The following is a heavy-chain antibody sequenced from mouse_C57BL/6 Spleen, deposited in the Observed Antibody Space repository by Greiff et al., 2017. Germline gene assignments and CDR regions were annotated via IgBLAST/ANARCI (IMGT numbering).Heavy chain of an antibody. J-gene: IGHJ4*01. Sequence: EVKLVESGGGLVKPGGSLKLSCAASGFTFSDYGMHWVRQAPEKGLEWVGYISSGSSTIYYADTVKGRFTISRDNAKNTLFLQMTSLRSEDTAMYYCARNGYYLYAMDYWSQGTSGTVSS. D-gene: IGHD2-3*01. CDR2: ISSGSSTI. V-gene: IGHV5-17*01. CDR3: ARNGYYLYAMDY. CDR1: GFTFSDYG.